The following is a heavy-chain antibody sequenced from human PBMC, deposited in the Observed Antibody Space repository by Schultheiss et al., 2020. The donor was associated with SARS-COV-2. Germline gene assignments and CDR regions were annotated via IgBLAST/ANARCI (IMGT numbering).Heavy chain of an antibody. D-gene: IGHD3-9*01. V-gene: IGHV3-23*03. CDR3: AKNEADILTNYDY. CDR2: IYTGGST. CDR1: GFTFSTYA. Sequence: GESLKISCAASGFTFSTYAMSWVRQAPGKGLEWVSVIYTGGSTAYADSVKGRFTISRDNSKNTLYLQLNSLRAEDTAVYYCAKNEADILTNYDYWGHGTLVTVSS. J-gene: IGHJ4*01.